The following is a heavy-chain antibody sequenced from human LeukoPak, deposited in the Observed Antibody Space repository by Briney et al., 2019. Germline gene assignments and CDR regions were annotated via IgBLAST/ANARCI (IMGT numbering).Heavy chain of an antibody. J-gene: IGHJ4*02. CDR3: ARDRRELLRVFVY. V-gene: IGHV1-2*06. CDR1: GYTFTGYY. Sequence: ASAKVSCKASGYTFTGYYMHWVRQAPGQGLEWMGRINPNSGGTNYAQKFQGRVTMTRDTSISTAYMELSRLRSDDTAVYYCARDRRELLRVFVYWGQGTLVTVSS. CDR2: INPNSGGT. D-gene: IGHD1-26*01.